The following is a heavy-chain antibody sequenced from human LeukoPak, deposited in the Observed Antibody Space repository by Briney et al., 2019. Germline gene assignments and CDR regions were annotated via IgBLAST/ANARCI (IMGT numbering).Heavy chain of an antibody. D-gene: IGHD3-10*01. CDR3: AKAMVGDYFDY. J-gene: IGHJ4*02. Sequence: SGGSLRLSCAASGFTFDDYAMHWVRHAPGKGLEWVSGISWNSGSIGYADSVKGRFTISRDNAKNSLYLQMNSLRVEDTALYYCAKAMVGDYFDYWGQGTLVTVS. V-gene: IGHV3-9*01. CDR2: ISWNSGSI. CDR1: GFTFDDYA.